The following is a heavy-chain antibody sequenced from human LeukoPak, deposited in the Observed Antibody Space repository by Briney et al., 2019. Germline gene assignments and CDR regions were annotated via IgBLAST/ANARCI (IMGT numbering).Heavy chain of an antibody. CDR3: AKDVYGDYGGLDY. J-gene: IGHJ4*02. Sequence: QSGGSLRLSCAASGFPFSTYAMSWVRQAPGKGLEWVSSICGSDGSTYYADSVKGRFAISRDNSKNTLYLQMNSLRAEDTAVYYCAKDVYGDYGGLDYWGQGTLVTVSS. CDR2: ICGSDGST. D-gene: IGHD4-17*01. V-gene: IGHV3-23*01. CDR1: GFPFSTYA.